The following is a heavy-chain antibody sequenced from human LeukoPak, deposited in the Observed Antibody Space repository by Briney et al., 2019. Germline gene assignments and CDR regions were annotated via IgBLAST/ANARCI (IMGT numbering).Heavy chain of an antibody. CDR3: ARDPRAMAFFDY. J-gene: IGHJ4*02. D-gene: IGHD5-24*01. CDR2: ISWNSGSI. Sequence: GGSLRLSCAASGFTFDDYAMHWVRQAPGRGLEWVSGISWNSGSIGYADSVKGRFTISRDNAKNSLSLQLTSLRAEDTAVYYCARDPRAMAFFDYWGQGTRVTVSS. CDR1: GFTFDDYA. V-gene: IGHV3-9*01.